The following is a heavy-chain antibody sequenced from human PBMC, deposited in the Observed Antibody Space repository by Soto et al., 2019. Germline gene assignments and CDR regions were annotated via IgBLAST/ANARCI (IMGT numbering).Heavy chain of an antibody. D-gene: IGHD4-17*01. CDR3: ARATYYYGMDV. J-gene: IGHJ6*02. V-gene: IGHV1-46*01. CDR1: GYTFTSYY. Sequence: ASVKVSCKASGYTFTSYYMHWVRQAPGQGLEWMGIINASDGSTSYAQKFQGRVTMTRDTSTSTVYMELRSLRSDDTAVYYCARATYYYGMDVWGQGTTVTVSS. CDR2: INASDGST.